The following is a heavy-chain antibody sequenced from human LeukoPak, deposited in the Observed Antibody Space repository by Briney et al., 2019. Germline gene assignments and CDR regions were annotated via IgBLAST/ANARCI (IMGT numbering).Heavy chain of an antibody. CDR3: ARSFARITFGGVIAKYYFAY. CDR1: GASISSSSYY. J-gene: IGHJ4*02. CDR2: IYYTGST. D-gene: IGHD3-16*02. V-gene: IGHV4-39*01. Sequence: SETLSLTCTVSGASISSSSYYWGWIRQPPGKGLEWIGSIYYTGSTYYNPSLKSRVTISVDTSKNQFSLKLSSVTAADTAVYYCARSFARITFGGVIAKYYFAYWGQGTLVTVSS.